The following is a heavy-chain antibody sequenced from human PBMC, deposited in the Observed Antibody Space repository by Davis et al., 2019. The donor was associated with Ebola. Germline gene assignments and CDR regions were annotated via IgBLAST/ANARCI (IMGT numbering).Heavy chain of an antibody. V-gene: IGHV3-30-3*01. CDR3: ARNRYFDY. CDR2: ISYDGSNE. CDR1: GFIFSNYA. Sequence: GESLKISCAASGFIFSNYAMHWVRQAPGKGLEWVAIISYDGSNEYYADSVKGRFTISRDNSKNTLYLQMNSLRAEDTAVYYCARNRYFDYWGQGTLVTVSS. J-gene: IGHJ4*02.